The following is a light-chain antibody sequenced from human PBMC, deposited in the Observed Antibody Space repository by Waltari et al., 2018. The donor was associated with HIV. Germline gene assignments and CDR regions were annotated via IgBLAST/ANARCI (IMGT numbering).Light chain of an antibody. CDR2: GNS. V-gene: IGLV1-40*01. CDR3: AAWDDSLSGGV. J-gene: IGLJ3*02. Sequence: QSVVTQPPSVSGAPGQRVTISCSGSSSNIGAEYDVHWYQQFPGTAPKLLLYGNSVRPSGVPDRFSGSKSGTSASLAISGLRSEDEADYYCAAWDDSLSGGVFGGGTKLTVL. CDR1: SSNIGAEYD.